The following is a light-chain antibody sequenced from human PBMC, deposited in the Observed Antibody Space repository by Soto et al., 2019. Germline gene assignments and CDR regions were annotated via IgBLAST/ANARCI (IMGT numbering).Light chain of an antibody. J-gene: IGKJ1*01. CDR1: QIFNSKY. CDR3: QQYRTLWT. CDR2: GAS. V-gene: IGKV3-20*01. Sequence: EIVLTQSPGTLSLSPGERATLSCRVSQIFNSKYLAWYQQKPGQAPRLLIYGASSRASGIPDRFSGSASGTDFTLTINRLEPDDSAVYYCQQYRTLWTFGQGTRVEIK.